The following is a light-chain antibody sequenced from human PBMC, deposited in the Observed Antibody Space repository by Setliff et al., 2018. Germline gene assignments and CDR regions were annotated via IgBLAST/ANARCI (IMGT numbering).Light chain of an antibody. V-gene: IGLV2-11*01. CDR3: CSYAGIYTFV. Sequence: QSVLAQPRSVSGSPGQSVTISCTGTSSDVGGYNYVSWYQQRPGKAPKLMIFDVSRRPSGVPDRFSGSKSGNTASLTISGLQAEDEADYYCCSYAGIYTFVFGSGTKVT. J-gene: IGLJ1*01. CDR1: SSDVGGYNY. CDR2: DVS.